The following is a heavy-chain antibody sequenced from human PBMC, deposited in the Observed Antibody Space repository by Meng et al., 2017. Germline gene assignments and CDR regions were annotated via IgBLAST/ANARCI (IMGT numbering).Heavy chain of an antibody. D-gene: IGHD3-16*02. V-gene: IGHV3-23*01. J-gene: IGHJ6*02. CDR2: ISGSGGST. CDR1: GFTFSSHA. Sequence: GGSLRLSCAASGFTFSSHAMSWVRQAPGKGLEWVSAISGSGGSTYYADSVKGRFTISRDNSKNTLYLQMNSLRAEDTAVYYCAKDYLSFTAAYGMDVWGQGTTVTVSS. CDR3: AKDYLSFTAAYGMDV.